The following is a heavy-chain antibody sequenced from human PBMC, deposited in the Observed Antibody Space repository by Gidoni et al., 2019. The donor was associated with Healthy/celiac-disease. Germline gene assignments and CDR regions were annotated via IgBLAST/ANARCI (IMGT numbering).Heavy chain of an antibody. V-gene: IGHV5-10-1*03. J-gene: IGHJ3*02. Sequence: EVQLVQSGAEVKKPGESLRISCKGSGYSFTSYWISWVRQMPGKGLEWMGRIDPSDSYTNYSPSFQGHVTISADKPISTAYLQWSSLKASDTAMYYCARGVDFLVGATYAFDIWGQGTMVTVSS. CDR2: IDPSDSYT. D-gene: IGHD1-26*01. CDR1: GYSFTSYW. CDR3: ARGVDFLVGATYAFDI.